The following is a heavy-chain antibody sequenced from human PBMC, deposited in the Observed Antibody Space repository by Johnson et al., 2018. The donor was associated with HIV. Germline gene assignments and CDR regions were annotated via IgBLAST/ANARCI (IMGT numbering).Heavy chain of an antibody. CDR2: INWNGGST. Sequence: EVQLLESGGGVVRPGGSLRLSCAASGFTFDDYGMSWVRQAPGKGLQWVSGINWNGGSTGYADSVKGRFTISRDNAKNSLYLHMNSLRAEDTALYYCAAGYCSSTSCYDGAFDIWGQGTMVTVSS. J-gene: IGHJ3*02. CDR1: GFTFDDYG. CDR3: AAGYCSSTSCYDGAFDI. V-gene: IGHV3-20*04. D-gene: IGHD2-2*03.